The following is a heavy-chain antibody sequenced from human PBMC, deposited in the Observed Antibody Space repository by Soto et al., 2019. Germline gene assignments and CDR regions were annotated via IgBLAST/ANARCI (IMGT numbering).Heavy chain of an antibody. CDR1: GGSISSSSYN. D-gene: IGHD3-16*01. V-gene: IGHV4-39*01. J-gene: IGHJ6*02. CDR2: IYYSGST. CDR3: ARGGNGYYGLDV. Sequence: QLQLQESGPGLVKPSETLSLTCTVSGGSISSSSYNWGWIRQPPGKGLEWIGSIYYSGSTYYNPSLKSRVTISVDASKHQFSLKLSSVTAADTAVYCCARGGNGYYGLDVWGQGTTVTVSS.